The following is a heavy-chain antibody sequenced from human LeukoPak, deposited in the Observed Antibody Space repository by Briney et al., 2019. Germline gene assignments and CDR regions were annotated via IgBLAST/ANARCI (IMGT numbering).Heavy chain of an antibody. V-gene: IGHV1-8*03. CDR2: MNPNSGYT. D-gene: IGHD6-19*01. CDR3: AGVAGSIDY. J-gene: IGHJ4*02. CDR1: GYTFSTYD. Sequence: GASVKVSCKASGYTFSTYDINWVRQATGQGLEWMGWMNPNSGYTGYAQKFQGRVTITRNTSISTAYMELSSLRSEDTAVYYCAGVAGSIDYWGQGTLVTVSS.